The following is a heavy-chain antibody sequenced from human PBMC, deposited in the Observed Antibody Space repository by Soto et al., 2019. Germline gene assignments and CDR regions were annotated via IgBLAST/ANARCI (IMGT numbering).Heavy chain of an antibody. J-gene: IGHJ3*02. V-gene: IGHV3-21*01. CDR1: GFTFSSYS. CDR3: ARSTAYDILTGSRAEDAFDI. CDR2: ISSSSSYI. D-gene: IGHD3-9*01. Sequence: EVQLVESGGGLVKPGGSLRLSCAASGFTFSSYSMNWVRQAPGKGLEWVSAISSSSSYIYYADSVKGRFTISRDNAKNSLYLQMNSLSAEDTAVYYCARSTAYDILTGSRAEDAFDIWGQGTMVTVSS.